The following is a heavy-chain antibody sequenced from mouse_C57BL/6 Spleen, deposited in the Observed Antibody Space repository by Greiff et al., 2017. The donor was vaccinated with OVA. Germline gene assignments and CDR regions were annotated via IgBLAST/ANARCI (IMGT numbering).Heavy chain of an antibody. D-gene: IGHD2-10*01. CDR3: ARDSLPRGYAMDY. CDR1: GFTFSSYA. J-gene: IGHJ4*01. Sequence: VQLKESGGGLVKPGGSLKLSCAASGFTFSSYAMSWVRQTPEKRLEWVATISDGGSYTYYPDNVKGRFTISRDNAKNNLYLQMSHLKSEDTAMYYCARDSLPRGYAMDYWGQGTSVTVSS. V-gene: IGHV5-4*01. CDR2: ISDGGSYT.